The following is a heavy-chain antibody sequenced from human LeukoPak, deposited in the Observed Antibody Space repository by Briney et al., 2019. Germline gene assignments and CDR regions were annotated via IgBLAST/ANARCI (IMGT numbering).Heavy chain of an antibody. D-gene: IGHD3-10*01. Sequence: GGSLRLSCAASGFTFSSYSMNWVRQAPGKGLEWVSSISSSSSYIYYADSVKGGFTISRDNAKNSLYLQMNSLRAEDTAVYYCAGGAVRGVISVWFDPWGQGTLVTVSS. CDR1: GFTFSSYS. J-gene: IGHJ5*02. CDR3: AGGAVRGVISVWFDP. CDR2: ISSSSSYI. V-gene: IGHV3-21*01.